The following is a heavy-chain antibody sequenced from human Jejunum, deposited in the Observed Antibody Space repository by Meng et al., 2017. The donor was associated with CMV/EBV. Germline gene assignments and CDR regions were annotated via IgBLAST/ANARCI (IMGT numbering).Heavy chain of an antibody. CDR2: IKKDGSEK. CDR3: ARQIRGFSAMDV. D-gene: IGHD3-3*01. CDR1: GFTFDNYL. Sequence: VASGFTFDNYLMTWVSQAPGKGLEWVATIKKDGSEKYYVASVKGRFTISRDNAKNSVYLQMNSLRAEDTAIYYCARQIRGFSAMDVWGQGTTVTVSS. V-gene: IGHV3-7*03. J-gene: IGHJ6*02.